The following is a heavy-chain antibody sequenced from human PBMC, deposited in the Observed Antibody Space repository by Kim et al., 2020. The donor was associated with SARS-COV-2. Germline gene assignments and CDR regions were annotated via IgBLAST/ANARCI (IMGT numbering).Heavy chain of an antibody. CDR2: SGIST. V-gene: IGHV3-23*01. Sequence: SGISTYYADAVKGRFTVSRDNSENNTLYLQINSVRDDDTDVYYCATRSYYWGRGTLVTVSS. J-gene: IGHJ4*02. CDR3: ATRSYY.